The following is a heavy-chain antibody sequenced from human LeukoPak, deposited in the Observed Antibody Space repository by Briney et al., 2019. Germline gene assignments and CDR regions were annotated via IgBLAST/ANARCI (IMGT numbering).Heavy chain of an antibody. CDR2: ITSSSTSM. J-gene: IGHJ4*02. Sequence: GGSLGLSCAASGFTFTTYSMNWVRQAPGKGLEWVSSITSSSTSMYYADSVKGRFTISRDNAKNSLYLQMNSLRAEDTAVYYCARTYYDILTGYNPYFDYWGQGTLVTVSS. CDR1: GFTFTTYS. V-gene: IGHV3-21*01. D-gene: IGHD3-9*01. CDR3: ARTYYDILTGYNPYFDY.